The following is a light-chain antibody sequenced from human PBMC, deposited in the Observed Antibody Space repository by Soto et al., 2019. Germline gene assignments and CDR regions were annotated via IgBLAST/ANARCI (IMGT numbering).Light chain of an antibody. CDR2: DAS. Sequence: DIQMTQSPSTLSASVGDRVTITCRASQSISSWLACYQQKPGKAPKLLIYDASSLESGVPPRFSGSGSGTDFTLAISSLQPEDSATYYCLQDINYPWTFGQGTKV. CDR3: LQDINYPWT. J-gene: IGKJ1*01. V-gene: IGKV1-5*01. CDR1: QSISSW.